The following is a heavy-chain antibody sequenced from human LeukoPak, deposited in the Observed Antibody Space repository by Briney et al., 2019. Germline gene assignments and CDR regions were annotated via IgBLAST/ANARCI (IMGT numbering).Heavy chain of an antibody. Sequence: PGGSLRLSCAASGFTFSSYGMHWVRQAPGKGLEWVAVISYDGSNKYYADSVKGRFTISRDNSKNTLYLQMNSLRAEDTAVYYCAKDPTRNYDILTGYFWFDPWGQGTLVTVSS. CDR2: ISYDGSNK. CDR3: AKDPTRNYDILTGYFWFDP. D-gene: IGHD3-9*01. CDR1: GFTFSSYG. V-gene: IGHV3-30*18. J-gene: IGHJ5*02.